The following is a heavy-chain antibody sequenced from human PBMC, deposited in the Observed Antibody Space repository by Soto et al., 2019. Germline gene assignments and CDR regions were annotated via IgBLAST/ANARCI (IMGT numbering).Heavy chain of an antibody. Sequence: PSETLSLTCAVSGGSISSGGYYWSWIRQHPGKGLEWIGYIYYSGSTYYNPSLKSRVTISVDTSKNQFSLKLSSVTAADTAVYYCARLESAARTDWWFDRWGRGTRVT. V-gene: IGHV4-31*11. CDR3: ARLESAARTDWWFDR. D-gene: IGHD6-6*01. CDR1: GGSISSGGYY. CDR2: IYYSGST. J-gene: IGHJ5*02.